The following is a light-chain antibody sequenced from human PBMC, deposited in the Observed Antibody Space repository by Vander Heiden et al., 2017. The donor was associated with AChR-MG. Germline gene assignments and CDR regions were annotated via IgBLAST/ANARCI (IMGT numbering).Light chain of an antibody. CDR1: SRDVGGSHC. Sequence: SSRTPPVSVSGSPGQSIPIPCTGPSRDVGGSHCLSGNQQHQGKAPKLMIYDVSNRPSGGSKRCSGSKSGNTASLTSPGLQAEDEADYYSSSYTSSSTREVFGTGTKVTVL. J-gene: IGLJ1*01. CDR2: DVS. V-gene: IGLV2-14*01. CDR3: SSYTSSSTREV.